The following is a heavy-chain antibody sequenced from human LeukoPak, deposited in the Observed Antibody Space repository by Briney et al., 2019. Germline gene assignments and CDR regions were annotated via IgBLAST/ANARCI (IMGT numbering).Heavy chain of an antibody. CDR3: AREEGGIVPFDY. V-gene: IGHV3-7*01. CDR2: IKQDGSEK. D-gene: IGHD2-15*01. CDR1: GFIFSSYW. J-gene: IGHJ4*02. Sequence: GGSLRLSCAASGFIFSSYWMSWVRQAPGKGLEWVANIKQDGSEKYYVDSVKGRFTISRDNAKNSLYLQMNSLRAEDTAVYYCAREEGGIVPFDYWGQGTLVTVSS.